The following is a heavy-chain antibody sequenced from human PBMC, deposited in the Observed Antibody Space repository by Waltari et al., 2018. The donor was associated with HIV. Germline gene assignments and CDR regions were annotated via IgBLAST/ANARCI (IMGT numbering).Heavy chain of an antibody. J-gene: IGHJ3*02. D-gene: IGHD3-16*01. V-gene: IGHV3-15*01. Sequence: EVQLVESGGGLVKPGGSLRLSCAASGFTFSNAWMSWVRQAPGKGLEWVGRIKSKTDGGTTDYAAPVKGRFTISRDDSKNTLYLQMNSLKTEDTAVYYCTTEGGGDYIWGSPGAFDIWGQGTMVTVSS. CDR3: TTEGGGDYIWGSPGAFDI. CDR2: IKSKTDGGTT. CDR1: GFTFSNAW.